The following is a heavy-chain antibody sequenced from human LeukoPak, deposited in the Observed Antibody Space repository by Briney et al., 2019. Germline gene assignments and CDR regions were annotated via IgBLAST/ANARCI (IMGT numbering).Heavy chain of an antibody. V-gene: IGHV4-59*08. Sequence: PSETLSLTCTVSGGSISSYYWSWIRQPPGKGLEWIVYNYYSGSTKSNPSLKSRVTISVDTSKNQFSLKLSSVTAADTAVYYCARHGGDWVFDYWGQGTLVSVSS. CDR3: ARHGGDWVFDY. CDR2: NYYSGST. D-gene: IGHD2-21*02. CDR1: GGSISSYY. J-gene: IGHJ4*02.